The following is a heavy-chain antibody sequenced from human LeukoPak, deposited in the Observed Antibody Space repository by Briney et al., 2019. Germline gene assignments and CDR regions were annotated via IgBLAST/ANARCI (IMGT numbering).Heavy chain of an antibody. CDR2: VYHSGSA. CDR1: GGSISSGTYS. V-gene: IGHV4-30-2*01. D-gene: IGHD3-9*01. CDR3: TREGYDILTARYSWLDP. Sequence: PSQTLSLTCAVSGGSISSGTYSWSWIRQPPGKGLEWIGYVYHSGSAYYNPSLKSRVTISVDTFKNQFSLELSSVTAADTAVYFCTREGYDILTARYSWLDPWGQGTLVTVSS. J-gene: IGHJ5*02.